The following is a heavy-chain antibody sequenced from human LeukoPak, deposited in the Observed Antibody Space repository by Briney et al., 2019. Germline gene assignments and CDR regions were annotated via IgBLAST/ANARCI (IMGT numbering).Heavy chain of an antibody. CDR2: IYQSGSA. V-gene: IGHV4-38-2*01. CDR1: GYSIANGYH. D-gene: IGHD4-11*01. CDR3: ARSEINDYMRF. Sequence: SETLSLTCSVSGYSIANGYHWAWVRQPPGKRLEWLGSIYQSGSAYDNLSLKSRLTMSVDTSKNQFSLTMRAVTAADTALYYCARSEINDYMRFWGQGILVTVSS. J-gene: IGHJ4*02.